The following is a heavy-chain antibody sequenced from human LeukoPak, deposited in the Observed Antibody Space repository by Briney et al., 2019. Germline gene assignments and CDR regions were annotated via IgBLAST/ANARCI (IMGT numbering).Heavy chain of an antibody. CDR1: GFTFSSYW. J-gene: IGHJ6*02. V-gene: IGHV3-7*03. CDR2: INHNGNVN. D-gene: IGHD3-16*01. Sequence: GRSLRLSCAASGFTFSSYWMNWARQAPGKGREWVASINHNGNVNYYVDSVKGRFTISRDNAKNSLYLQMSNLRAEDTAVYFCARGGGLDVWGQGATVTVSS. CDR3: ARGGGLDV.